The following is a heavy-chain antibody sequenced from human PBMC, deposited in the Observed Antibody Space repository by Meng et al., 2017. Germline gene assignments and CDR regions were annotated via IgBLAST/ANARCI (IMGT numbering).Heavy chain of an antibody. Sequence: GQVVEAWGVLVQPGGSLRLSCAASGFTFSSYDMHWVRQATGKGLEWVSAIGTAGDTYYPGSVKGRFTISRENAKNSLYLQMNSLRAGDTAVYYCARGVVRGVIYPQFDYWGQGTLVTVSS. CDR2: IGTAGDT. D-gene: IGHD3-10*01. CDR1: GFTFSSYD. CDR3: ARGVVRGVIYPQFDY. J-gene: IGHJ4*02. V-gene: IGHV3-13*01.